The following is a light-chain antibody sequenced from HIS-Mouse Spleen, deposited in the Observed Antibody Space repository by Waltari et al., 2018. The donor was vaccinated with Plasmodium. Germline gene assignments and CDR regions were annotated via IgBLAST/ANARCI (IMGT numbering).Light chain of an antibody. Sequence: QSVLPQPPSASGTPGQRVPIPCSGSSPNIGINYVYWYQQLPATAPKLLIYRNNQRPSGVPDRFSGSKSGTSASLAISGLRSEDEADYYCAAWDDSLSGPVFGGGTKLTVL. CDR2: RNN. J-gene: IGLJ3*02. V-gene: IGLV1-47*01. CDR3: AAWDDSLSGPV. CDR1: SPNIGINY.